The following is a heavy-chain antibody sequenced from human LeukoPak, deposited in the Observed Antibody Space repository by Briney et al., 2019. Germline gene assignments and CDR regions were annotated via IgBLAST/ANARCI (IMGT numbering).Heavy chain of an antibody. CDR3: ARDLPGIVVVPAAIFDAFDI. D-gene: IGHD2-2*01. CDR2: IIPIFGTA. Sequence: SVKVSCKASGGTFSSYAISWVRQAPGQGLEWMGGIIPIFGTANYAQKFQGRVTITADESTSTAYMELSSLRSEDTAVYYCARDLPGIVVVPAAIFDAFDIWGQGTMVTVSS. V-gene: IGHV1-69*13. CDR1: GGTFSSYA. J-gene: IGHJ3*02.